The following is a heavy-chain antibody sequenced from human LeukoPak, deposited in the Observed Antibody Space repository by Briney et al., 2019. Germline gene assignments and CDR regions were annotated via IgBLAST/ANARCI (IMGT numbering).Heavy chain of an antibody. J-gene: IGHJ4*02. D-gene: IGHD6-19*01. CDR2: ISAYNGKT. Sequence: ASVKVSCKASGYTFPSYGISWVRQAPGQGLEWMGWISAYNGKTNYAQKLQGRVTMTTDTSTNTAYMELRSLRSDDTAVFYCARDGIAVAGTGLEYWGQGTLVTVSS. V-gene: IGHV1-18*01. CDR3: ARDGIAVAGTGLEY. CDR1: GYTFPSYG.